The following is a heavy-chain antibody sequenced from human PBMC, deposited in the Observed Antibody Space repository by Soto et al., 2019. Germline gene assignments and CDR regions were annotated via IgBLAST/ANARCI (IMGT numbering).Heavy chain of an antibody. CDR1: GNIFPKHG. V-gene: IGHV1-18*01. CDR3: ARVYGYGYGHFDF. D-gene: IGHD5-18*01. Sequence: QVQLVQSGAELKEPGASVKVSCKASGNIFPKHGITGLERAPGQGFEWMGWIGAHNGITNYAQNLQDRITVTTDTSTSTAYMELRSLRPEDTAIYYCARVYGYGYGHFDFWGQGSLVTVSS. CDR2: IGAHNGIT. J-gene: IGHJ4*02.